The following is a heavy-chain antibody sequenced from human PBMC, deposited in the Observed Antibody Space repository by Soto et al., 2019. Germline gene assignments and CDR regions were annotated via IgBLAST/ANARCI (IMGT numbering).Heavy chain of an antibody. Sequence: EVQLVESGGGLVKPGGSLRLSCAASGFTFSSYSMNWVRQAPGKGLEWVSSISSSSSYIYYADSVKGRYTISRDNDKHSLYLQMNSLRAEATAVYYWASNYGSGGAFDIWGQGTMVTVSS. CDR2: ISSSSSYI. D-gene: IGHD3-10*01. V-gene: IGHV3-21*01. CDR3: ASNYGSGGAFDI. CDR1: GFTFSSYS. J-gene: IGHJ3*02.